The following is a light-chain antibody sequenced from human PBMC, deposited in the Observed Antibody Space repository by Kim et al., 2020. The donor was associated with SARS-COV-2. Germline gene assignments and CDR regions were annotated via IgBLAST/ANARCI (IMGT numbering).Light chain of an antibody. CDR2: DAS. J-gene: IGKJ4*01. Sequence: DIVLTQSPATLSMSPGERATLSCRASQSVSSYLAWYQQKPGQSPRLLIFDASNRATGIPARFSGSGSETDFTLTISSLEPEDFAVYYCQQRSNWPLTFGGGTKVDIK. CDR1: QSVSSY. CDR3: QQRSNWPLT. V-gene: IGKV3-11*01.